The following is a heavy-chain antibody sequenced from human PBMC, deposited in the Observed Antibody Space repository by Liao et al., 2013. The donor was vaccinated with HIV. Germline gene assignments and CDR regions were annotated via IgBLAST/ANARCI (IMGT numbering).Heavy chain of an antibody. J-gene: IGHJ4*02. Sequence: QLQLQESGPGLLKPSETLSLTCTVSGGSFSSSGFYWAWIRQPAGKGLEWIGRVYSSGSTNYIPSLKSRATISVDTWKNQFSLKLASLTAADTAVYYCGRETSGGNVHPIGYFDSWGQGILVTVSS. CDR3: GRETSGGNVHPIGYFDS. CDR2: VYSSGST. V-gene: IGHV4-61*02. D-gene: IGHD4-23*01. CDR1: GGSFSSSGFY.